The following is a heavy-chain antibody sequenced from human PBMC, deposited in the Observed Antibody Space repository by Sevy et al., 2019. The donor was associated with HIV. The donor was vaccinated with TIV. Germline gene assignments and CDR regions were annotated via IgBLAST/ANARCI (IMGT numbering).Heavy chain of an antibody. CDR2: ISWNSGSI. CDR1: GFTFDDYA. J-gene: IGHJ6*02. D-gene: IGHD6-13*01. Sequence: SLRLSCAASGFTFDDYAMHWVRQAPGKGLEWVSGISWNSGSIGYADSVKGRFTISRDNAKNSLYLQMNSLRAEDTALYYCAKDTQYSSSSHLYYYGMDVWGQGTTVTVSS. CDR3: AKDTQYSSSSHLYYYGMDV. V-gene: IGHV3-9*01.